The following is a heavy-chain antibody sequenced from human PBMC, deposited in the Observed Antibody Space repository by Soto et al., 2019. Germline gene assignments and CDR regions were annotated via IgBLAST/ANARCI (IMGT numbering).Heavy chain of an antibody. CDR2: ISYDGSNK. CDR1: GFTFSSYA. Sequence: QVQLVESGGGVVQPGRSLRLSCAASGFTFSSYAMHWVRQAPGKGLEWVAVISYDGSNKYYADSVKGRFTISRDNSKNXXYXKXXSLRAEDTAVYYCARAHLGYCISTSCYRGYYGMDVWGQGTTVTVSS. V-gene: IGHV3-30-3*01. J-gene: IGHJ6*02. D-gene: IGHD2-2*01. CDR3: ARAHLGYCISTSCYRGYYGMDV.